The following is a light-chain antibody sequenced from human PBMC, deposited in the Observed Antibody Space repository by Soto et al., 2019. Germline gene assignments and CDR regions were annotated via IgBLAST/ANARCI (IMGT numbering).Light chain of an antibody. CDR2: SAS. V-gene: IGKV3-15*01. CDR3: QQYHNWPPYS. Sequence: IVMTQSPATLSVSPGESATLSCRASQSVGTNLAWYQQTPGQAPRVLIHSASTRATGIPARFSGSGSDTEFNLTISGLQSEDFAIYYCQQYHNWPPYSFGQGTKLENK. CDR1: QSVGTN. J-gene: IGKJ2*01.